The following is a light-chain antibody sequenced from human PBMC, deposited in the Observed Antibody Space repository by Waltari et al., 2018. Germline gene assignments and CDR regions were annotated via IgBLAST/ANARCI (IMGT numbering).Light chain of an antibody. CDR3: QQANSFLFT. J-gene: IGKJ3*01. V-gene: IGKV1-12*01. CDR2: AAS. CDR1: QGSSSW. Sequence: DIQMTQSPSSVSASVGDRVSITCRASQGSSSWLAWYQQNPGKAPKLLIYAASSLRSGVPSRFSGSGSGTDFTLTISSLQPEDFATYYCQQANSFLFTFGPGTKVDIK.